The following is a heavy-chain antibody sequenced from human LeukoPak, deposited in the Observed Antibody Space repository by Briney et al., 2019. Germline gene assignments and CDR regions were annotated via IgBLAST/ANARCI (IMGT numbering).Heavy chain of an antibody. D-gene: IGHD4-17*01. Sequence: ASVKVSCKASGYTFTGYYMHWVRQAPGQGLEWMGWINPNSGGTNYAQKFQGRVTMTRDTSISTAYMGLSRLRSDDTAVYYCARGWRSYGDYESWFDPWGQGTLATVSS. J-gene: IGHJ5*02. CDR1: GYTFTGYY. CDR3: ARGWRSYGDYESWFDP. CDR2: INPNSGGT. V-gene: IGHV1-2*02.